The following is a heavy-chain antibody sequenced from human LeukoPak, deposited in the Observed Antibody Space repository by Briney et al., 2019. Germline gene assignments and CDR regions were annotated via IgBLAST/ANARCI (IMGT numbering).Heavy chain of an antibody. Sequence: GGSLRLSCAASGFTFSSYGMNWVRQAPGKGLEWVANIKQDGGEKYYVDSVKGRFTISRDNAKNSLYLQMNSLRAEDMAVYYCARVSDYYDSSGYYWRYYYYGMDVWGQGTTVTVSS. D-gene: IGHD3-22*01. V-gene: IGHV3-7*02. CDR2: IKQDGGEK. CDR1: GFTFSSYG. J-gene: IGHJ6*02. CDR3: ARVSDYYDSSGYYWRYYYYGMDV.